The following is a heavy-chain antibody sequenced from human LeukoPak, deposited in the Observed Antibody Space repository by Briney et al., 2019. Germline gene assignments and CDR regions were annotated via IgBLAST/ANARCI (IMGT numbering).Heavy chain of an antibody. V-gene: IGHV3-11*01. Sequence: GGSLRLSCAASGFTFSDYYMSWIRQAPGKGLEWVSYISSSGSTIYYADSVKGRFTISRDNAKNSLYLQMNSLRAEDTAVYYCAKYCSSTSCLNWFAPWGQGTLVTVSS. CDR3: AKYCSSTSCLNWFAP. J-gene: IGHJ5*02. D-gene: IGHD2-2*01. CDR2: ISSSGSTI. CDR1: GFTFSDYY.